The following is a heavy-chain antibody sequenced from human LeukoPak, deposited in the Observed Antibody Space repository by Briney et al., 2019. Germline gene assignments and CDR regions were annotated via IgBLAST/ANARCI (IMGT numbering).Heavy chain of an antibody. D-gene: IGHD3-3*01. J-gene: IGHJ4*02. CDR1: GGSISSYY. CDR3: AREGDYDFWSGYWAY. CDR2: IYTSGST. Sequence: SETLSLTCTVSGGSISSYYWSWIRQPAGKGLEWIGRIYTSGSTNYNPSLKSRVTMLVDTSKNQFSLKLSSVTAAHTAVYYCAREGDYDFWSGYWAYWGQGTLVTVSS. V-gene: IGHV4-4*07.